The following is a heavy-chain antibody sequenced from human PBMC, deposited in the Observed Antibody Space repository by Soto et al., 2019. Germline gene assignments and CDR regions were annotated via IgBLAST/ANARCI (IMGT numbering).Heavy chain of an antibody. V-gene: IGHV3-30*18. D-gene: IGHD4-17*01. CDR3: AKAPTENDYGDYDAGSENYMDV. J-gene: IGHJ6*03. Sequence: QVQLVESGGGVVQPGRSLRLSCAASGFTFSSYGMHWVRQAPGKGLEWVAVISYDGSNKYYADSVKGRFTISRDNSKNTLYLQMNSLRAEDTAVYYCAKAPTENDYGDYDAGSENYMDVWGKGTTVTVSS. CDR1: GFTFSSYG. CDR2: ISYDGSNK.